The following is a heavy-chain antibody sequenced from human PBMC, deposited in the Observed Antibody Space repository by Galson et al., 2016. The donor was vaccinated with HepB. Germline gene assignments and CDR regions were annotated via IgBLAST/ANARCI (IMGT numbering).Heavy chain of an antibody. CDR3: VGDRISWH. CDR1: GLTFSNYW. V-gene: IGHV3-74*01. D-gene: IGHD5-12*01. CDR2: ILRDERF. Sequence: SLRLSCAMSGLTFSNYWMHWVRQAPGKGLVWVSRILRDERFYADSVKGRFTISTDNAKNTVYLQMNSLRAEVTAVYYCVGDRISWHWGQGTLVTVSS. J-gene: IGHJ4*02.